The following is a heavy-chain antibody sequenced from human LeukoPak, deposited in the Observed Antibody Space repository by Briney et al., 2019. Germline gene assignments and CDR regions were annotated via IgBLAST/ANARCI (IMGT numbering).Heavy chain of an antibody. V-gene: IGHV4-34*01. D-gene: IGHD3-22*01. CDR2: INHSGST. CDR1: GFTFSSYA. Sequence: GSLRLSCAASGFTFSSYAMSWVRQAPGKGLEWIGEINHSGSTNYNTSLKSRVTISVDTSKNQFSLKLSSVTAADTAVYYCARGRGYDSSGYDYWGQGTLVIVSS. CDR3: ARGRGYDSSGYDY. J-gene: IGHJ4*02.